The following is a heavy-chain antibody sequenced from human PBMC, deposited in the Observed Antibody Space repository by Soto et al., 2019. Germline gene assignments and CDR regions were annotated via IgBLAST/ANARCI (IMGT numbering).Heavy chain of an antibody. V-gene: IGHV1-69*06. CDR3: ARGKSETYNWSDP. CDR2: IIPIFGTA. CDR1: GGTFSSYA. Sequence: SVKVSCKASGGTFSSYAISWVRQAPGQGLEWMGGIIPIFGTANYAQKFQGRVTITADKSTSTAYMELSSLRSEDTAVYYCARGKSETYNWSDPWGQGTLVTVSS. J-gene: IGHJ5*02.